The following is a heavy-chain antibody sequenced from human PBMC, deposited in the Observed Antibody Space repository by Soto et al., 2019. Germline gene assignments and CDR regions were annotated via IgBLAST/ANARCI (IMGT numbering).Heavy chain of an antibody. D-gene: IGHD2-15*01. CDR3: ASENTTYCSGGSCYYAFDI. CDR2: INHSGST. V-gene: IGHV4-34*01. J-gene: IGHJ3*02. Sequence: SETLSLTCAVYGGSFSGYYWSWIRQPPGKGLEWIGEINHSGSTNYNPSLKSRVTISVDTSKNQFSLKLSSVTAADTAVYYCASENTTYCSGGSCYYAFDIWGQGTMVT. CDR1: GGSFSGYY.